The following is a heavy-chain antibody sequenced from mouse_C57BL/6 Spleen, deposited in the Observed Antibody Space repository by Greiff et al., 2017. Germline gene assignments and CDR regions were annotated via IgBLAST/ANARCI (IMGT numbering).Heavy chain of an antibody. J-gene: IGHJ4*01. D-gene: IGHD3-2*02. CDR1: GYTFTDYY. V-gene: IGHV1-76*01. CDR3: ARERSSGYPYYAMDY. CDR2: IYPGSGNT. Sequence: VKLMESGAELVRPGASVKLSCKASGYTFTDYYINWVKQRPGQGLEWIARIYPGSGNTYYNEKFKGKATLTAEKSSSTAYMQLSSLTSEDSAVYFCARERSSGYPYYAMDYWGQGTSVTVSS.